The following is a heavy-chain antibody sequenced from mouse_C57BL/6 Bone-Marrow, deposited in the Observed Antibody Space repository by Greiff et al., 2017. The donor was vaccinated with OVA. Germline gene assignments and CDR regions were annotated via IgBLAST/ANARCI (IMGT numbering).Heavy chain of an antibody. CDR3: ARVGSSYGKGYFDV. CDR2: INPNNGGT. CDR1: GYTFTDYY. J-gene: IGHJ1*03. Sequence: EVQLQQSGPELVKPGASVKISCKASGYTFTDYYMNWVKQSHGKSLEWIGDINPNNGGTSYNQKFKGKATLTVDKSSSTAYMELRSLTSEDSAVYYCARVGSSYGKGYFDVWGTGTTVTVSS. V-gene: IGHV1-26*01. D-gene: IGHD1-1*01.